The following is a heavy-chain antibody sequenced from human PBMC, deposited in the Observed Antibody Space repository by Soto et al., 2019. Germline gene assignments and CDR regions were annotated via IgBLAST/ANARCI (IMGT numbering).Heavy chain of an antibody. CDR1: RGSISTYY. CDR3: ARHATRSYDY. CDR2: IYYNGNT. Sequence: TSETLSLTCTVSRGSISTYYWSWIRQPPGKGLECIGYIYYNGNTNYNPSLKSRVTISVDTSKNQFTLNLNFVTAADTAMYYCARHATRSYDYWGQGTLVTVSS. J-gene: IGHJ4*02. V-gene: IGHV4-59*08.